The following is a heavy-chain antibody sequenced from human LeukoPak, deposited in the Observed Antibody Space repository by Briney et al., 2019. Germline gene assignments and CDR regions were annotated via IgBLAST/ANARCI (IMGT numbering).Heavy chain of an antibody. D-gene: IGHD6-19*01. CDR1: GFTFSSYS. CDR3: ARDQGYSSGLLFDY. V-gene: IGHV3-21*01. CDR2: ISSSSSYI. Sequence: GGSLRLSCAASGFTFSSYSINWVRQAPGRGLEWVSSISSSSSYIYYADSVKGRFTISRDNAKNSLYLQMNSLRAEDTAVYYCARDQGYSSGLLFDYWGQGTLVTVSS. J-gene: IGHJ4*02.